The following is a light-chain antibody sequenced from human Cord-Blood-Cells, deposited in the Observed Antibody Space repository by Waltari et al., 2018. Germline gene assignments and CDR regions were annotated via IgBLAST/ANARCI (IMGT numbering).Light chain of an antibody. CDR1: SSDVGGYNY. CDR3: SSYTSSSTLV. V-gene: IGLV2-14*01. Sequence: QSALTQPASVSGSPGQSITISCTGTSSDVGGYNYVSLYQQHPGKAPKLMIYDVSKRPSGVSTRFSGPKSGNTASLTISGLQAEDEADYYCSSYTSSSTLVFGGGTKLTVL. J-gene: IGLJ3*02. CDR2: DVS.